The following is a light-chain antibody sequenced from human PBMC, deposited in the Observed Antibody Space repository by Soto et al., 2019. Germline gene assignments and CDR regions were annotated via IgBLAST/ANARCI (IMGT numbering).Light chain of an antibody. V-gene: IGKV2-30*01. CDR2: KVS. Sequence: VTLGARALISCTSSYRLLYSDGNTSLNWFHQRTGQSPTRLIYKVSNRDSGVPDRFSGSWSGTDFTLKISMVVGDDIGVYYCMQVPPLPLIPFAEGTKVDIK. CDR3: MQVPPLPLIP. CDR1: YRLLYSDGNTS. J-gene: IGKJ1*01.